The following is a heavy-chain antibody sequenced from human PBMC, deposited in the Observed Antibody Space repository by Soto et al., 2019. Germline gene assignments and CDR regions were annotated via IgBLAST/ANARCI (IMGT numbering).Heavy chain of an antibody. CDR2: MNPNSGNT. CDR1: GYTFTSYD. Sequence: QVQLVRSGAEVKKPGASVKVSCKASGYTFTSYDINWVRQATGQGLEWMGWMNPNSGNTGYAQKFQGRVTMTRNTSISTAYMELSSLRSEDTTVYYCARERTGTTSMDVWGQGTTVTVSS. CDR3: ARERTGTTSMDV. J-gene: IGHJ6*02. D-gene: IGHD1-1*01. V-gene: IGHV1-8*01.